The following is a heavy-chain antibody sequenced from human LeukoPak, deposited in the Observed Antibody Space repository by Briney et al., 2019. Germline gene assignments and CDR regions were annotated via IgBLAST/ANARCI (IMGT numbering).Heavy chain of an antibody. CDR1: GYTFTSYD. Sequence: GASVKVSCKASGYTFTSYDINWVRQATGQGLEWMGWMNPNSGNTGYAQKFQGTVTMTRNTSISTAYMELSSLRSEDTAVYYRARHVWSSSWFNGVYYYYMDVWGKGTTVTVSS. J-gene: IGHJ6*03. CDR2: MNPNSGNT. D-gene: IGHD6-13*01. CDR3: ARHVWSSSWFNGVYYYYMDV. V-gene: IGHV1-8*01.